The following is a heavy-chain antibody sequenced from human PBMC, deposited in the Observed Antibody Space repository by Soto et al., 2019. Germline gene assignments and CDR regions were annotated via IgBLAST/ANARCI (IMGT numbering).Heavy chain of an antibody. CDR3: ASVPDY. CDR2: IYHSGST. CDR1: GGSISSGGYS. V-gene: IGHV4-30-2*01. D-gene: IGHD2-2*01. J-gene: IGHJ4*02. Sequence: PSGTLSLTCAVSGGSISSGGYSWSWIRQPPGKGLEWIGYIYHSGSTYYNPSLKSRVTISVDRSKNQLSLKLSSVTAADTAVYYCASVPDYWGQGTLVTVSS.